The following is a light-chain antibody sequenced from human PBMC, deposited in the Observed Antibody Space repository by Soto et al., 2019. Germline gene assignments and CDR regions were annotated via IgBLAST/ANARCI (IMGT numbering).Light chain of an antibody. J-gene: IGKJ4*01. Sequence: DIVMTQSPDSLAVSLGERATINCKSSQSVLYSSNNKNYLAWYQQKPGQPPKLLIYWASTRESGVPDRFSGSGSGTDFTLTISSLQPEDVATYFCHRYNSVPLTFGGGTKVDIK. CDR1: QSVLYSSNNKNY. CDR2: WAS. CDR3: HRYNSVPLT. V-gene: IGKV4-1*01.